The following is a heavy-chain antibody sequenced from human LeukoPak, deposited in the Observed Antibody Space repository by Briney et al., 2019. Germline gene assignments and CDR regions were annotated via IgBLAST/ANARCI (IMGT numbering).Heavy chain of an antibody. V-gene: IGHV3-64*01. D-gene: IGHD6-13*01. CDR1: GFTFSSYA. CDR3: ARGRIAAQKGEFDY. J-gene: IGHJ4*02. CDR2: ISSNGGST. Sequence: GGSPRLSCAASGFTFSSYAMHWVRQAPGKGLEYVSAISSNGGSTYYANSVKGRFTISRDNSKNTLYLQMGSLRAEDMAVYYCARGRIAAQKGEFDYWGQGTLVTVSS.